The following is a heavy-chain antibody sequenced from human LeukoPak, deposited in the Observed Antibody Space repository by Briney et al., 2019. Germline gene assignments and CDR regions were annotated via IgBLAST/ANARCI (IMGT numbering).Heavy chain of an antibody. CDR2: ISSSSSNT. V-gene: IGHV3-21*01. Sequence: PGGSLRLSCAASGFTFSSSTMNWVRQAPGQGLEWVSSISSSSSNTHYADSVKGRFTISRDNAKNSLYLQMNSLRDEDTAGYYCVYGDNRGYWGQGTLVTVSS. D-gene: IGHD4-17*01. CDR3: VYGDNRGY. CDR1: GFTFSSST. J-gene: IGHJ4*02.